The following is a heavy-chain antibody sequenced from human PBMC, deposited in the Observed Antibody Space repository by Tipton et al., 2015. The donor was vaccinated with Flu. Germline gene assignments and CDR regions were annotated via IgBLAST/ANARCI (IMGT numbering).Heavy chain of an antibody. CDR2: ISSSSNYI. Sequence: LSLTCSVSGGSISSYYWSWVRQAPGKGLEWVSSISSSSNYIYYADSVKGRFTVSRDNAKNSLYLQMNSLSAEDTAVYYCARIPQNWGRYFDYWGQGTLVTVSS. V-gene: IGHV3-21*01. CDR3: ARIPQNWGRYFDY. D-gene: IGHD7-27*01. CDR1: GGSISSYY. J-gene: IGHJ4*02.